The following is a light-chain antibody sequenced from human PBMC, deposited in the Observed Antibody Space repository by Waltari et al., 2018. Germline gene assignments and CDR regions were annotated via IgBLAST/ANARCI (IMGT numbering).Light chain of an antibody. CDR3: QQYYDTPIT. J-gene: IGKJ4*01. V-gene: IGKV4-1*01. CDR2: WAS. Sequence: DIVMTQSPDSLAVSLGERATIHFKSSQSVLYSSNSRNYLAWYQQKPGQSPKLLIYWASTRESGVPDRFSGSGSGTDFTLTISSLQAEDVAVYYCQQYYDTPITFGGGTKVEIK. CDR1: QSVLYSSNSRNY.